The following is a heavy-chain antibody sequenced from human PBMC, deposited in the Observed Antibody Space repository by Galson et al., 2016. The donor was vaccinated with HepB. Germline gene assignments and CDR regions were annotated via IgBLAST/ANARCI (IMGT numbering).Heavy chain of an antibody. Sequence: SETLSLTCTVSGGSISSYYWSWIRQPAGKGLEWIGRIYSSGSTNYNRSLKSRVTMSVDTSKNQLSLKLTSVTAADTAVYYCASYASVYFDYWGQGTLVTVSS. CDR2: IYSSGST. CDR1: GGSISSYY. D-gene: IGHD2-2*01. J-gene: IGHJ4*02. V-gene: IGHV4-4*07. CDR3: ASYASVYFDY.